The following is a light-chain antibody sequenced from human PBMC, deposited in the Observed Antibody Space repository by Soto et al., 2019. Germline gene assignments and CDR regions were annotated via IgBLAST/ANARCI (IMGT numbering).Light chain of an antibody. V-gene: IGKV3-20*01. J-gene: IGKJ3*01. Sequence: EIGLTQSPGTLSLSPGERATLSCRASQSVSSSYLAGYQQKPGQAPRLLIYGAYSRATGIPDRFSGSGYGPDFDLHISRLEPEDFAVYYCQQYGSSPPITFGPGTKVDI. CDR1: QSVSSSY. CDR3: QQYGSSPPIT. CDR2: GAY.